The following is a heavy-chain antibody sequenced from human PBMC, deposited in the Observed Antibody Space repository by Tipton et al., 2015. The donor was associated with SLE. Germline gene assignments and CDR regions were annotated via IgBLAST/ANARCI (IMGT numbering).Heavy chain of an antibody. J-gene: IGHJ4*02. V-gene: IGHV4-34*01. CDR2: INDSGST. CDR3: ARARTSYFDY. CDR1: GGSISSHY. D-gene: IGHD1-14*01. Sequence: TLSLTCTVSGGSISSHYWSWIRQPPGKGLEWIGEINDSGSTNYNPSLKSRVTISVDTSKNQFSLKLSSVTAADTAVYYCARARTSYFDYWGQGTLVTVSS.